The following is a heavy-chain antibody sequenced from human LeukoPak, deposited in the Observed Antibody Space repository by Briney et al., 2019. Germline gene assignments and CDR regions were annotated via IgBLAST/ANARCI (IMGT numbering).Heavy chain of an antibody. J-gene: IGHJ6*02. D-gene: IGHD4-17*01. CDR1: GFTFSSYG. V-gene: IGHV3-33*01. CDR2: IWYDGSNK. CDR3: ARGRGRVTTFKDYYFGLDV. Sequence: GGSLRLSCAASGFTFSSYGMHWVRQAPGKGLEWVAVIWYDGSNKYYADSVKGRFTISRDNSKNTLYLQMNSLRAEDTAVYYCARGRGRVTTFKDYYFGLDVWGQGTTVTVSS.